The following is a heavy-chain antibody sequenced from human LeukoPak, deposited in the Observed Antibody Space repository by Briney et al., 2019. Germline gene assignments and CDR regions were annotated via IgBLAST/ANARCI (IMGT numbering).Heavy chain of an antibody. V-gene: IGHV1-3*01. J-gene: IGHJ5*02. CDR3: ARGGDNWKNWSDP. Sequence: ASVKVSCKTSGYTFSSYAIQWVRQAPGQRLEWMGWINAGNGNTKYSQKFQGRVTITSDTSASTAYMELTSLRSEDTAVYYCARGGDNWKNWSDPWGQGTLVTVSS. CDR2: INAGNGNT. CDR1: GYTFSSYA. D-gene: IGHD1-1*01.